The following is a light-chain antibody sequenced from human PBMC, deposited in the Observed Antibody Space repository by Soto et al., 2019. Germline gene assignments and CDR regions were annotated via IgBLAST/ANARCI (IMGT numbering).Light chain of an antibody. Sequence: QSVLTQPASVSGAPAQSITISCTGTSSDVGGYNYVSWYQHHPGKAPKLIIYDVSNRPSGVSNRFSGSKSGNTASLTISGLQPEDEADYYCSSYTTSNTRQIVFGTGTKVTVL. J-gene: IGLJ1*01. CDR2: DVS. V-gene: IGLV2-14*03. CDR1: SSDVGGYNY. CDR3: SSYTTSNTRQIV.